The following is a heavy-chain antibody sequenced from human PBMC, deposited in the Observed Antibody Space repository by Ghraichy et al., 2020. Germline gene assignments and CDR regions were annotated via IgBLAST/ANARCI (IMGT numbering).Heavy chain of an antibody. D-gene: IGHD6-6*01. J-gene: IGHJ4*01. Sequence: GGSLRLSCAASGFTFSDFAMSWVRQAPGKGLEWFSAIVGGGYDTYTADSVKGRFTISRDNSKAELYLQMHGLRVEDTAIYYRAKGSRASRPYYFDYWGPGTLVSVSS. CDR2: IVGGGYDT. CDR3: AKGSRASRPYYFDY. CDR1: GFTFSDFA. V-gene: IGHV3-23*01.